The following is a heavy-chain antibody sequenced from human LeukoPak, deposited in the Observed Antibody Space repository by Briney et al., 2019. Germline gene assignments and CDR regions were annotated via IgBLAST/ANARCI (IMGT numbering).Heavy chain of an antibody. D-gene: IGHD3-22*01. J-gene: IGHJ4*02. Sequence: GASVKVSCKASGGTFSSYAISWVRQAPGQGREWMGGLIPIFGTANYAQKFQGRVTITTDESTSTAYMELSSLRSEDTAVYYCARSYYYDSSGYYWVPFDYWGQGTLVTVSS. V-gene: IGHV1-69*05. CDR2: LIPIFGTA. CDR3: ARSYYYDSSGYYWVPFDY. CDR1: GGTFSSYA.